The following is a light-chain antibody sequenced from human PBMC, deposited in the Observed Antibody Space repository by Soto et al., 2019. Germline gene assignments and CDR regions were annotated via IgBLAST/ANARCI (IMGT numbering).Light chain of an antibody. CDR1: LSVSSNY. J-gene: IGKJ5*01. CDR3: QQYGSSPIT. V-gene: IGKV3-20*01. Sequence: EIVLTQSPGTLSLSPGERASLSCRASLSVSSNYLAWYQQKPGQAPRLLIYGASTRATDIPDRFSGSGSGTDFTLTSSRLEPEDFAVYYCQQYGSSPITFGQGTRVEIK. CDR2: GAS.